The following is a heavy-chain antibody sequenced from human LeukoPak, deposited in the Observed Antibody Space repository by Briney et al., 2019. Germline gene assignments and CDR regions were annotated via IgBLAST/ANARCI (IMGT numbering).Heavy chain of an antibody. CDR1: GFTFSDYY. CDR2: ISSSGSTI. V-gene: IGHV3-11*01. J-gene: IGHJ4*01. CDR3: AKEMVMATIIVAFDY. D-gene: IGHD2-21*01. Sequence: GGSLRLSCAASGFTFSDYYMSWIRQAPGKGLEWVSYISSSGSTIYYADSVKGRFTISRDNAKNSLYLQMNSLRAEDTAVYYCAKEMVMATIIVAFDYWGQGTLVTVSS.